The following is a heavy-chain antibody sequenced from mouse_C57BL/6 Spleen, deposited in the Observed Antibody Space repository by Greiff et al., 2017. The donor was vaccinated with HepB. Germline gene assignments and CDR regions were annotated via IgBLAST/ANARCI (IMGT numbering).Heavy chain of an antibody. Sequence: EVKLMESGAELVRPGASVKLSCTASGFNIKDYYMHWVKQRPEQGLEWIGRIDPEGGDTEYAPKFQGKATMTADTSSNTAYLQLSSLTSEDTAVYYGTTERDYDGSSHWYFDVWGTGTTVTVSS. CDR1: GFNIKDYY. J-gene: IGHJ1*03. CDR3: TTERDYDGSSHWYFDV. V-gene: IGHV14-1*01. CDR2: IDPEGGDT. D-gene: IGHD1-1*01.